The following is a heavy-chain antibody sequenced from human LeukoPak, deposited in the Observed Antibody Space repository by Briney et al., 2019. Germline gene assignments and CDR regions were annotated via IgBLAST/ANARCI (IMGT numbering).Heavy chain of an antibody. D-gene: IGHD4-17*01. CDR1: GFTFSSFG. CDR2: IRSDGSSK. J-gene: IGHJ4*02. V-gene: IGHV3-30*02. CDR3: AKWSGDYPSYYLDY. Sequence: GGSLRLSCAASGFTFSSFGLHWVRQAPGKGLEWVALIRSDGSSKNYADSVKGRFTISRDTSKNTVHLQMNDLRAEDTAVYYCAKWSGDYPSYYLDYWGQGTLVTVSS.